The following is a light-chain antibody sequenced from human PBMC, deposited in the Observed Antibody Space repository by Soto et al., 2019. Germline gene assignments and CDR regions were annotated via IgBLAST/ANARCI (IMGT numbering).Light chain of an antibody. J-gene: IGLJ1*01. CDR1: SNDIGRYNH. Sequence: QSVLTQPASVSGSPGQSITISCTGTSNDIGRYNHVSWYQHHPGKAPKLIISEVSNRPSGVSHRFSGSKSGNTASLTISGLQAEDEADYYCSSYRTGGPFVFGTGTKVTVL. CDR3: SSYRTGGPFV. CDR2: EVS. V-gene: IGLV2-14*01.